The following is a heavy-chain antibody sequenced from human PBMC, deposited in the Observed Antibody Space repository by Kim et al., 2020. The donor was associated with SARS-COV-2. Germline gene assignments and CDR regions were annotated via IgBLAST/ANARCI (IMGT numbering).Heavy chain of an antibody. CDR2: ISWDGGST. Sequence: GGSLRLSCAASGFTFDDYAMHWVRQAPGKGLEWVSLISWDGGSTYYADSVKGRFTISRDNSKNSLYLQMNSLRAEDTALYYCAKDTNIYYDILTGWDYWGQGTLVTVSS. V-gene: IGHV3-43D*03. D-gene: IGHD3-9*01. CDR1: GFTFDDYA. CDR3: AKDTNIYYDILTGWDY. J-gene: IGHJ4*02.